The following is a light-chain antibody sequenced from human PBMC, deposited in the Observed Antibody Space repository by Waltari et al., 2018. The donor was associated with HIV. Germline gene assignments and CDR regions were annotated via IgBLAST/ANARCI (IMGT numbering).Light chain of an antibody. Sequence: QSVLTQPPSVSEAPRQRVTIPCPGSSPTIGNNAVNWYQQLPGKAPKLLIYYDDLLPSGVSDRFSGSKSGTSASLAISGLQSEDEADYYCAAAWDDSLNGPVFGGGTKLTVL. CDR1: SPTIGNNA. V-gene: IGLV1-36*01. CDR2: YDD. CDR3: AAAWDDSLNGPV. J-gene: IGLJ2*01.